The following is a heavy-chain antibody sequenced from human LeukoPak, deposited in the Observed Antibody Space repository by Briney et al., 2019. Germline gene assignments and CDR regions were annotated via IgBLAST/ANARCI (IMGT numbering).Heavy chain of an antibody. D-gene: IGHD4-17*01. CDR2: IHYRGTT. J-gene: IGHJ4*02. CDR1: GASINSYY. Sequence: PETLSLTCSVSGASINSYYWNWIRQSPGKGLEWLGNIHYRGTTNYNPSLKSRVTLSLDSSKSQFALKVTSVTAADTAVYYCARDEFGDFQGFDYWGQRTRVTVSS. V-gene: IGHV4-59*13. CDR3: ARDEFGDFQGFDY.